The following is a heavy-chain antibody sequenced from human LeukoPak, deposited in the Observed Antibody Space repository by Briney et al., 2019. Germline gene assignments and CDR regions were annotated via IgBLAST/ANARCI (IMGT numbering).Heavy chain of an antibody. D-gene: IGHD1-26*01. CDR2: ISPSGGST. CDR1: GYTFTSNY. J-gene: IGHJ4*02. V-gene: IGHV1-46*01. Sequence: ASVKVSCKAFGYTFTSNYMHWVRQAPGQGPEWMGVISPSGGSTTYAQKFQGRVTMTRDMSTSTVYMELSSLRSEDTAVYYCARAGGGGATGYWGQGTLVTVSS. CDR3: ARAGGGGATGY.